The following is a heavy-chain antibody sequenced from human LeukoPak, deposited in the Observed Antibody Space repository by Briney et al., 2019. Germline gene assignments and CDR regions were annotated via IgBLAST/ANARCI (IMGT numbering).Heavy chain of an antibody. J-gene: IGHJ4*02. CDR2: INHSGST. CDR1: GGSFTGSFSTYY. V-gene: IGHV4-34*01. CDR3: ARNGWYSVDY. D-gene: IGHD6-19*01. Sequence: PSETLSLTCAVSGGSFTGSFSTYYWSWIRQPPGKGLEWIGEINHSGSTTYNPSLKSRVTISIDTSKTHFSLKLSSVTAADTAMYYCARNGWYSVDYWGQGTLVTVSS.